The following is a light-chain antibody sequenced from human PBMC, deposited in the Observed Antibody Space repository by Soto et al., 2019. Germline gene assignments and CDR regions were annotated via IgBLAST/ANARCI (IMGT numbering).Light chain of an antibody. V-gene: IGLV2-14*01. CDR3: SSYTSSSTPVV. Sequence: QSVLTQPASVSGSPGQSITISCTGTSIDVGGYNYVSWYQQHPGKAPKLMIYDVSNRPSGVSNRFSGSKSGNTASLTISGLQAEDEADYYCSSYTSSSTPVVFGGGTQLTVL. CDR1: SIDVGGYNY. CDR2: DVS. J-gene: IGLJ2*01.